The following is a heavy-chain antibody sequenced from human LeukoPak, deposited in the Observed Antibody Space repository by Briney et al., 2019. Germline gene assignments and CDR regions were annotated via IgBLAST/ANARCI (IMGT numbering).Heavy chain of an antibody. J-gene: IGHJ3*02. CDR2: INPSGGST. CDR1: GFTFTSYY. V-gene: IGHV1-46*03. D-gene: IGHD2-21*01. Sequence: ASVKVSCKSSGFTFTSYYMHWVRQAPGQGLEWMGIINPSGGSTSYPQKFQGRVTMTRDTSTSTVYMELSSLRSEDTAVYYCACVVRGAFDIWGQGTLVTVSS. CDR3: ACVVRGAFDI.